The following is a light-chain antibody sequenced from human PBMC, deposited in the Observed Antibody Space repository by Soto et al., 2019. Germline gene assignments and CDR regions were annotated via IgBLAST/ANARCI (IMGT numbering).Light chain of an antibody. V-gene: IGLV2-23*02. CDR3: CSYAGDSYV. CDR2: DVS. Sequence: QSALTQPASVSGSPGQSITISCTGTSSDVGNYNLVSWYQQHPGKAPKLMIYDVSKRPSGFSNRFSGSNSGNTASLTISRLQADDEADYYCCSYAGDSYVFGTGTKVTVL. CDR1: SSDVGNYNL. J-gene: IGLJ1*01.